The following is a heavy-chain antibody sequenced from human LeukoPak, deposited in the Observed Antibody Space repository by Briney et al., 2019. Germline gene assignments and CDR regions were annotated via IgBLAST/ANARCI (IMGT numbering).Heavy chain of an antibody. CDR2: IVVGSGNT. J-gene: IGHJ4*02. Sequence: SVKVSCKASGFTFTSSAMQWVRQARGQRLEWIGWIVVGSGNTNYAQKFQERVTITRDMSTSTAYMELSSLRCEDTAVYYCDKEGGKSSSSCYYFDHWGQGSLVTVSS. CDR3: DKEGGKSSSSCYYFDH. D-gene: IGHD2-2*01. CDR1: GFTFTSSA. V-gene: IGHV1-58*02.